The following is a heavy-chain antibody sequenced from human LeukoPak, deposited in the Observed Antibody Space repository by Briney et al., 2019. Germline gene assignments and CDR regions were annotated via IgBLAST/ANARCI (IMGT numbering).Heavy chain of an antibody. J-gene: IGHJ4*02. CDR3: ARARIGYSYGYHDDY. Sequence: GESLQISCKGSGYSFTSYWIGWVRQMPGKGLEWMGRIDPSDSYTNYSPSFQGHVTISADKSISTAYLQWSSLKASDTAMYYCARARIGYSYGYHDDYWGQGTLVTVSS. D-gene: IGHD5-18*01. CDR1: GYSFTSYW. CDR2: IDPSDSYT. V-gene: IGHV5-10-1*01.